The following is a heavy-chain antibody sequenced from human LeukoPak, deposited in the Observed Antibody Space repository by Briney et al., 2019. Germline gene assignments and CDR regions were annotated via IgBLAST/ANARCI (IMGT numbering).Heavy chain of an antibody. CDR1: GGSFSGYY. Sequence: SETLSLTCAVNGGSFSGYYWSLFRQPPGQGLEWIGEINHSGSTNYNPSLKSRVTISVDTSKNQFSLKLSSVTAADTAVYYCARGGGSYYYWGQGTLVTVSS. D-gene: IGHD1-26*01. J-gene: IGHJ4*02. CDR2: INHSGST. V-gene: IGHV4-34*01. CDR3: ARGGGSYYY.